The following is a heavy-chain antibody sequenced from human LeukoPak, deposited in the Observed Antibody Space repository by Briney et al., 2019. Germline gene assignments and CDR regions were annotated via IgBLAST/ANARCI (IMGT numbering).Heavy chain of an antibody. V-gene: IGHV4-30-2*01. CDR3: ASATGGSDAFNI. CDR2: IYHSGST. D-gene: IGHD4-23*01. J-gene: IGHJ3*02. Sequence: SSETLSLTCAVSGGSISSGGYSWSWIRQPPGKGLEWIGYIYHSGSTYYNPSLKSRVTISVDRSKNQFSLKLSSVTAADTAVYYCASATGGSDAFNIWGQGTMVTVSS. CDR1: GGSISSGGYS.